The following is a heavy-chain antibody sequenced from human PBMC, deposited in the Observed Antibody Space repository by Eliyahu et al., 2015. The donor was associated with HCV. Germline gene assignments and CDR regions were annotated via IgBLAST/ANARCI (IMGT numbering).Heavy chain of an antibody. V-gene: IGHV4-59*08. CDR1: GGSISSYY. CDR3: ARHAYGGKPLRAFDI. J-gene: IGHJ3*02. Sequence: QVQLQESGPGLVKPSETLSLTCTVSGGSISSYYWSWIRQPPGKGLEWIGYIYYSGSTNYNPSLKSRVTISVDTSKNQFSLKLSSVTAADTAVYYCARHAYGGKPLRAFDIWGQGTMVTVSS. D-gene: IGHD4-23*01. CDR2: IYYSGST.